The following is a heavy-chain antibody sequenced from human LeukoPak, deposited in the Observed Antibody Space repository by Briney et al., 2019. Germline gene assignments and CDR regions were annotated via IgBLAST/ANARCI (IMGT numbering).Heavy chain of an antibody. CDR3: ARGGRYAYFLDY. CDR1: GFTFDNYA. CDR2: ISWNSGSI. D-gene: IGHD3-16*01. Sequence: SLRLSCAASGFTFDNYAMHWVRQAPGKGLEWVSGISWNSGSIGYADSVKGRFTISRDNAKNSLYLQMNSLRAEDTAVYYCARGGRYAYFLDYWGQGTLVTVSS. J-gene: IGHJ4*02. V-gene: IGHV3-9*01.